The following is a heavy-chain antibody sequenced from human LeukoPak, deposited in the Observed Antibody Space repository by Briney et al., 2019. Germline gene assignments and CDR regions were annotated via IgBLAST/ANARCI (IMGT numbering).Heavy chain of an antibody. CDR1: GFTFSSYW. Sequence: GGSLRLSCAASGFTFSSYWMSWVRQVPGKGLEWVANIKKDGSEKKYVDSVKGRFTISRDNAENSLYLQMDSLRVEDTAVYYCVREGGSDWYSGWFDPWGQGTLVTVSS. CDR2: IKKDGSEK. J-gene: IGHJ5*02. V-gene: IGHV3-7*01. CDR3: VREGGSDWYSGWFDP. D-gene: IGHD6-19*01.